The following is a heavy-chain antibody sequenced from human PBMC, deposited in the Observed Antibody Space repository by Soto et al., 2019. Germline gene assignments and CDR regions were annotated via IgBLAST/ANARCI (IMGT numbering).Heavy chain of an antibody. CDR1: GDSISTVDYF. CDR3: ARGRYCLTGRCFPNWFDS. Sequence: SETLSLTCSVSGDSISTVDYFWAWIRQPPGQALEYLGYIHKSATTYYNPSFESRVAISLGTSKSQFSLNVTSVTAADTAVYFCARGRYCLTGRCFPNWFDSWGQGTLVTVSS. D-gene: IGHD2-15*01. CDR2: IHKSATT. V-gene: IGHV4-30-4*01. J-gene: IGHJ5*01.